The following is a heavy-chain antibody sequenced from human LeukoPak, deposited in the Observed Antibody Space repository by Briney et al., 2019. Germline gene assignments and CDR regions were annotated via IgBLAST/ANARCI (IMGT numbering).Heavy chain of an antibody. Sequence: GGSLRLSCDGVGVTLDDYGRTWVRQTPGKGLEWVSEINRDGSRTGYADSVKGRFTASRDNARNALYLQMNSLRAEDTALYHCARRYYDSRGYYFSFDLWGQGTMVTVSS. D-gene: IGHD3-22*01. CDR2: INRDGSRT. J-gene: IGHJ3*01. V-gene: IGHV3-20*01. CDR3: ARRYYDSRGYYFSFDL. CDR1: GVTLDDYG.